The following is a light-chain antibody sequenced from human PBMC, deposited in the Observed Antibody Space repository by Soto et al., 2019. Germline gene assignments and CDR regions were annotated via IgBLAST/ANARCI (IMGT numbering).Light chain of an antibody. V-gene: IGKV1-13*02. CDR1: QGISSA. J-gene: IGKJ3*01. CDR3: QQFNSYPLT. CDR2: DVS. Sequence: AIQLTQSPTSLSASVGDRVTITCRASQGISSALAWYQQKPGKAPKFLIYDVSSLESGVPSRFSGSGSGTDFTLIISILQPEDFATYYCQQFNSYPLTFGPGTKVEI.